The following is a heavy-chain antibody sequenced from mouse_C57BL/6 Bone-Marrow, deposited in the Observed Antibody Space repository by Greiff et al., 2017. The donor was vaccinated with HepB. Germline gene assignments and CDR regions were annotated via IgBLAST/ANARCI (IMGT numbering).Heavy chain of an antibody. CDR3: ARGDGCYGDMDY. V-gene: IGHV1-69*01. CDR2: IDPSDSYT. J-gene: IGHJ4*01. D-gene: IGHD2-3*01. CDR1: GYTFTSYW. Sequence: VQLQQPGAELVMPGASVKLSCKASGYTFTSYWMHWVKQRPGQGLEWIGEIDPSDSYTNYNQKFKGKSTLTVDKSSSTAYMQLSSLTSEDSAVYYCARGDGCYGDMDYWGQGTSVTVSS.